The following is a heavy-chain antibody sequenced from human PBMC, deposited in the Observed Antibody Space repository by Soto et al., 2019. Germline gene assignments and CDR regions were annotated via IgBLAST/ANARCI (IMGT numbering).Heavy chain of an antibody. CDR1: GFVFSDYG. Sequence: QMNLVESGGGVVQPGRSLRLSCAASGFVFSDYGMHWVRQAPGKGLEWVALITNDGNNEYYRESVKGRFSISRGRSTNMVDLLMNSLRPEDTGVYYCAKEGPGGGRHFYYAMDVWGQGTTVTVSS. CDR3: AKEGPGGGRHFYYAMDV. CDR2: ITNDGNNE. J-gene: IGHJ6*02. D-gene: IGHD1-26*01. V-gene: IGHV3-30*18.